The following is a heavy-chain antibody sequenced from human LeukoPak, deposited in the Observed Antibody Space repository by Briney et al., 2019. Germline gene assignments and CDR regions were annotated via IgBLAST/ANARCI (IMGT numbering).Heavy chain of an antibody. CDR2: INPNSGGT. CDR3: ARDRARRYMDV. Sequence: ASVKVSCKASGYTFTGYYMHWVREAPGQGLDWMGCINPNSGGTNYAQKFQGRVTMTRDTSISTAYMELRWLRSDDTAVYYCARDRARRYMDVWGKGTTVTVSS. CDR1: GYTFTGYY. V-gene: IGHV1-2*02. J-gene: IGHJ6*03.